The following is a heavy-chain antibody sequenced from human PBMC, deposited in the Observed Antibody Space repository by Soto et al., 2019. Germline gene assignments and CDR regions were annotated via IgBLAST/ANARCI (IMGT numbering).Heavy chain of an antibody. CDR3: ARGYGSSSRPYYFDY. CDR1: GGSFSGYY. V-gene: IGHV4-34*01. D-gene: IGHD6-13*01. J-gene: IGHJ4*02. Sequence: KPSETLSLTCAVYGGSFSGYYWSWIRQPPGKGLEWIGEINHSGSTNYNPSLKSRVTISVDTSKNQFSLKLSSVTAADTAVYYCARGYGSSSRPYYFDYWGQGTLVTVSS. CDR2: INHSGST.